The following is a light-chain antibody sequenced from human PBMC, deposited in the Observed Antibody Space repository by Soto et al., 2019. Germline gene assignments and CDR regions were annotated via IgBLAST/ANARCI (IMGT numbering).Light chain of an antibody. V-gene: IGLV2-14*01. CDR1: SSDVGAYNF. J-gene: IGLJ1*01. CDR2: DVN. CDR3: TSYTSISTYV. Sequence: QSALTQPASVSGSPGQSISISCTGTSSDVGAYNFVSWYQQHPDKAPKLVIFDVNNRPSGVSNRFSGSKSGNTASLTISGLRAEDEADYYCTSYTSISTYVFGTGTKVTGL.